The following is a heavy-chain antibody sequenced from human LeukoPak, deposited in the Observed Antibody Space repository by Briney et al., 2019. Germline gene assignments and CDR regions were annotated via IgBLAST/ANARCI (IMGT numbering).Heavy chain of an antibody. CDR1: GYTFTGYY. V-gene: IGHV1-2*04. CDR3: ARERGSRYNWFDP. CDR2: INPNSGGT. D-gene: IGHD2-15*01. Sequence: GASVKVSCKASGYTFTGYYMHWVRQAPGQGLEWMGWINPNSGGTNYAQKFQGWVTMTRDTSISTAYMELSRLRSDDTAVYYCARERGSRYNWFDPWGQGTLVTVSS. J-gene: IGHJ5*02.